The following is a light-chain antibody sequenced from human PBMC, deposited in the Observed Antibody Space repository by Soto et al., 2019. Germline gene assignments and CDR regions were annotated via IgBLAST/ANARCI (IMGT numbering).Light chain of an antibody. CDR3: QNYNGPPWT. CDR1: QSISHY. CDR2: AAY. V-gene: IGKV1-39*01. Sequence: QMTQSPSSLSASVGERITITCRASQSISHYLSWYQQKPGKAPKLLIYAAYTLQSGVPSRFSGSGSGTDFTLTISSLQPEDFATYYCQNYNGPPWTFGQGTKVDI. J-gene: IGKJ1*01.